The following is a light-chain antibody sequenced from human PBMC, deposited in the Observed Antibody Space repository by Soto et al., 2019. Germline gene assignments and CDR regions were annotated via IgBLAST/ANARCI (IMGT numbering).Light chain of an antibody. V-gene: IGKV1-5*03. Sequence: DIKMNMSPSTLSASVEGRVTITCRASQSISSWLAWYQQKPGKAPKLLIYKASSLESGVPSRFSGSGSGTEFTLTISSLQHDDFATYYCQQYNSYSWTFGQGTKVDIK. CDR1: QSISSW. CDR3: QQYNSYSWT. J-gene: IGKJ1*01. CDR2: KAS.